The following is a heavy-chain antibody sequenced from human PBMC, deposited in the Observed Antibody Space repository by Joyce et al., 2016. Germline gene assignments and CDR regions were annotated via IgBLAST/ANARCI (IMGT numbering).Heavy chain of an antibody. J-gene: IGHJ3*02. Sequence: QMQLVQSGPEVKKPGTSVKVSCKASGFTFTSYAMQWVRQARGQRLEWIGWIVVGSGNTNDAQKFQERVTSTRDMSTSTAYMELSSLRSEDTAVYYCAAAPDYYDSSGYYYSAFDIWGQGTMVTVSS. D-gene: IGHD3-22*01. CDR1: GFTFTSYA. CDR3: AAAPDYYDSSGYYYSAFDI. CDR2: IVVGSGNT. V-gene: IGHV1-58*02.